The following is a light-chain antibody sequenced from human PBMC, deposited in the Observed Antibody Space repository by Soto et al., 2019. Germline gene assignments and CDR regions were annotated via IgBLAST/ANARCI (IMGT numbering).Light chain of an antibody. CDR2: DAS. CDR3: EDYHTFPLT. V-gene: IGKV1-33*01. Sequence: DIPMTQSPSSLSASVGARVTFTCQASHDIGDYLHWYQQKPGKAPKLLFYDASNSETGVPARFSGGGSGTDFTFTITSLQPEDIATYYCEDYHTFPLTFGPGTKVEIK. J-gene: IGKJ3*01. CDR1: HDIGDY.